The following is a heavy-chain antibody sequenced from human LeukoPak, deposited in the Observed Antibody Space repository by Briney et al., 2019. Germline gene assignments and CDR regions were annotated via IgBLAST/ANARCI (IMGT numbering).Heavy chain of an antibody. V-gene: IGHV3-53*01. J-gene: IGHJ6*03. CDR3: ASGSGSYRTPYYYMDV. D-gene: IGHD3-10*01. CDR1: GFTVSSNY. Sequence: GGSLRLPCVASGFTVSSNYMSWVRQAPGKGLEWVSVIYSGGSTYYADSVKGRFTISRDNSKNTLYLQMNSLRAEDTAVYYCASGSGSYRTPYYYMDVWGTGTTVTVSS. CDR2: IYSGGST.